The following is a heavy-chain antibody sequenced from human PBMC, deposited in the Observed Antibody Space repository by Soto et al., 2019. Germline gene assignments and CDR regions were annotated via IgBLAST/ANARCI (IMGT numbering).Heavy chain of an antibody. J-gene: IGHJ6*02. V-gene: IGHV1-69*01. D-gene: IGHD2-15*01. CDR1: GGTFSSYA. CDR2: IIPIFGTA. CDR3: ARVPGYCSGGSCYSYPPDYYYYGMDV. Sequence: QVQLVQSGAEVKKPGSSVKVSCKASGGTFSSYAISWVRQAPGQGLEWMGGIIPIFGTANYAQKFQGRVTITADEYTSTAYMARRSLRAEDTAVYYCARVPGYCSGGSCYSYPPDYYYYGMDVWGQGTTVTVSS.